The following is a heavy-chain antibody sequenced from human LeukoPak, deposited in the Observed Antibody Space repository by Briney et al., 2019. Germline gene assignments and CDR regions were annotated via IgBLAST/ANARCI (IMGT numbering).Heavy chain of an antibody. CDR2: ISAYNGNT. CDR1: GYTFTSYG. D-gene: IGHD3-10*01. V-gene: IGHV1-18*04. Sequence: GASVKVSCKASGYTFTSYGISWVRQAPGQGLEWMGWISAYNGNTNYAQKLQGRVTMTTDTSTSTAYMELRSLRSDDTAVYYCARDRGITMVRGVIDYWGQGTLVTASS. J-gene: IGHJ4*02. CDR3: ARDRGITMVRGVIDY.